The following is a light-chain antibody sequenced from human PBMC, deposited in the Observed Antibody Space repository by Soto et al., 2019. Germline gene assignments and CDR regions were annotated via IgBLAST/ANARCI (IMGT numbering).Light chain of an antibody. CDR3: LSHAVDSYV. CDR2: EVS. CDR1: SSDVGATDY. V-gene: IGLV2-8*01. J-gene: IGLJ1*01. Sequence: QSALTQPPSASGSPGQSVTISCTGTSSDVGATDYVSWYQQHPGKAPKLMIYEVSKRPSGVPDRFSGSKSGNTASLTVSGLQVDDEAVYYCLSHAVDSYVFGTGTKLTVL.